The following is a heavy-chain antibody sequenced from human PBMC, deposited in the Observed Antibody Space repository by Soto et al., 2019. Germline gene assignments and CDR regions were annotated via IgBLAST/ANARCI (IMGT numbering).Heavy chain of an antibody. CDR2: ISYDGSNK. Sequence: GGSLRLSCAASGFTFSSYAMHWVRQAPGKGLEWVAVISYDGSNKYYADSVKGRFTISRDNSKNTLYLQMNSLRAEDTAVYYCAREESLAVADTLSSLNYYGMDVWGQGTTVTVSS. CDR3: AREESLAVADTLSSLNYYGMDV. J-gene: IGHJ6*02. V-gene: IGHV3-30-3*01. D-gene: IGHD6-19*01. CDR1: GFTFSSYA.